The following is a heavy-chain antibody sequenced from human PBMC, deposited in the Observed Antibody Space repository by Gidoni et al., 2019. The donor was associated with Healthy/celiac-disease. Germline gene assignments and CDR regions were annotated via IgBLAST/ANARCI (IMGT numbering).Heavy chain of an antibody. D-gene: IGHD3-22*01. CDR2: IYWDDDK. J-gene: IGHJ5*02. CDR1: GFSLSTSGVG. Sequence: QITLKESGPTLVKPPQTLTLTCTFSGFSLSTSGVGVGWIRQPPGKALEWLALIYWDDDKRYSPSLKSRLTITKDTSKNQVVLTMTNMDPVDTATYYCAHYTYYYDSSGYLYNWFDPWGQGTLVTVSS. CDR3: AHYTYYYDSSGYLYNWFDP. V-gene: IGHV2-5*02.